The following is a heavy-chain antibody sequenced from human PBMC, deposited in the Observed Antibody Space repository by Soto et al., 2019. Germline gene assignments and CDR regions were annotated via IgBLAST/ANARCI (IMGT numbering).Heavy chain of an antibody. Sequence: GASVKVCCKASGYGFACCDMCWARHATGQGLEWMGWMNPNSGNTGYAQKFQGRVTMTRNTSISTAYMELSSLRSEDTAVYYCARVGYYYDSSGYYMSFDYWGQGTLVTVSS. J-gene: IGHJ4*02. D-gene: IGHD3-22*01. CDR3: ARVGYYYDSSGYYMSFDY. CDR1: GYGFACCD. V-gene: IGHV1-8*01. CDR2: MNPNSGNT.